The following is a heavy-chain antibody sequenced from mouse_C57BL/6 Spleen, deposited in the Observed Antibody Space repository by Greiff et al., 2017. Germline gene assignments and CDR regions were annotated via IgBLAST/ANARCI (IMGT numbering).Heavy chain of an antibody. CDR1: GYAFSSYW. D-gene: IGHD1-1*01. CDR3: ANGSSYWYFDV. J-gene: IGHJ1*03. CDR2: IYPGDGDT. Sequence: QVQLQQSGAELVKPGASVKISCKASGYAFSSYWMNWVKQRPGKGLEWIGQIYPGDGDTNYNGKFKGKDTLTADKSSSTAYMQLSSLTSEDSAVYFCANGSSYWYFDVWGTGTTVTVSS. V-gene: IGHV1-80*01.